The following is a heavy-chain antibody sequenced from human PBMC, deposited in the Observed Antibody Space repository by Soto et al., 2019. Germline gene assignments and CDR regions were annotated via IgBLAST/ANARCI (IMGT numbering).Heavy chain of an antibody. CDR3: ARGSIHCSSTSCYESRFDP. Sequence: TSETLSLTCTVSGGSISSYYWSWIRQPPGKGLEWIGYIYYSGSTNYNPSLKSRVTISVDTSKNQFSLKLSSVTAADTAVYYCARGSIHCSSTSCYESRFDPWGQGTLVTVSS. D-gene: IGHD2-2*01. J-gene: IGHJ5*02. V-gene: IGHV4-59*01. CDR1: GGSISSYY. CDR2: IYYSGST.